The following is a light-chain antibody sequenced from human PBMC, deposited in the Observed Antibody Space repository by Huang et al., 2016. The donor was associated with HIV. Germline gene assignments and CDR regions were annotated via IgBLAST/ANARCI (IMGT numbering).Light chain of an antibody. V-gene: IGKV2-28*01. J-gene: IGKJ2*01. CDR3: MQALQSPYT. CDR2: LGA. CDR1: PSLLASNGFNY. Sequence: DIVMTQSPFSPPVTPGVPASISCRSNPSLLASNGFNYVDWYLQKPGQSPQLLVFLGANRASGVPDRFSGSGSGTDFKLKISRVEADDVGVYYCMQALQSPYTFGQGTKLEIK.